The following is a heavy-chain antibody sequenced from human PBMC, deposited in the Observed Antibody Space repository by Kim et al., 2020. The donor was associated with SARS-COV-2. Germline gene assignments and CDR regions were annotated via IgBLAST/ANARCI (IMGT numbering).Heavy chain of an antibody. CDR1: GYSFTSYW. Sequence: GESLKISCKGSGYSFTSYWISWVRQMPGKGLEWMGRIDPSDSYTNYSPSFQGHVTISADKSISTAYLQWSSLKASDTAMYYCARPNSKGYYYYYGMDVWGQGTTVTVSS. V-gene: IGHV5-10-1*01. CDR2: IDPSDSYT. D-gene: IGHD4-4*01. CDR3: ARPNSKGYYYYYGMDV. J-gene: IGHJ6*02.